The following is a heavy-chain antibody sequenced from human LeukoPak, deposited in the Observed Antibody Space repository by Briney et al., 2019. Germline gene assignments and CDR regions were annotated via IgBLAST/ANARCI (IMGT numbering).Heavy chain of an antibody. Sequence: ASVKVSCKASGYTFTSYGISWVRQAPGQGLEWMGWISAYNGNTNYAQKLQGRVTMTTDTSTSTAYMELRSLRSDDTAVYYCASTRDSYGYSPFGYWGQGTLVTVSS. CDR2: ISAYNGNT. CDR3: ASTRDSYGYSPFGY. D-gene: IGHD5-18*01. J-gene: IGHJ4*02. V-gene: IGHV1-18*01. CDR1: GYTFTSYG.